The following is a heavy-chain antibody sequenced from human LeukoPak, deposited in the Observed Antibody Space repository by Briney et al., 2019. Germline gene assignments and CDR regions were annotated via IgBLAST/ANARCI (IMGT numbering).Heavy chain of an antibody. CDR1: GFSVSNNY. Sequence: GGSLRLSCAASGFSVSNNYMSWVRQAPGKGLEWVSVIYSGASTYHADSVKGRFTIPRDNSKNTLHLQMNNLRAEDTAVYYCARLRGYHYADAFDIWGQGTVVTVSS. V-gene: IGHV3-53*01. CDR3: ARLRGYHYADAFDI. J-gene: IGHJ3*02. CDR2: IYSGAST. D-gene: IGHD3-22*01.